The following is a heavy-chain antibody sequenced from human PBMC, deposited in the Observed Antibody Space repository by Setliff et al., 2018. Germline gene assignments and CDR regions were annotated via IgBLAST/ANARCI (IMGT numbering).Heavy chain of an antibody. CDR3: ARDAGASDGRNAFDN. CDR1: GGSISDNGYF. Sequence: SETLSLTCTVPGGSISDNGYFWGWVRQPPGKGLEWIGNIYFGGNTYFNPSFKSRVTMSIDTSNSQFSLKLSSVNAADTAIYYCARDAGASDGRNAFDNWGQGTMVTVSS. J-gene: IGHJ3*02. V-gene: IGHV4-39*07. CDR2: IYFGGNT. D-gene: IGHD1-26*01.